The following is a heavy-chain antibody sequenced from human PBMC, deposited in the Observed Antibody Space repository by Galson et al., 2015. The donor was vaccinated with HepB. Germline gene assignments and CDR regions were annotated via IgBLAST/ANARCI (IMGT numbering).Heavy chain of an antibody. Sequence: SLRLSCAASGFTFSSYAMSWVRQAPGKGLEWVSAISGSGGSTYYADSVKGRFTISRDNAKNSLYLQMNSLRAEDTAVYYCAKRQLRDFDYWGQGTLVTVSS. CDR2: ISGSGGST. CDR3: AKRQLRDFDY. CDR1: GFTFSSYA. J-gene: IGHJ4*02. V-gene: IGHV3-23*01.